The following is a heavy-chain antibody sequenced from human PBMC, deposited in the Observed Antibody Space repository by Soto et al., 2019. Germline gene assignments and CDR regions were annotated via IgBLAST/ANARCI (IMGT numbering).Heavy chain of an antibody. D-gene: IGHD3-22*01. CDR1: GGSVSSGSYY. CDR3: ARDPTAPYEDMDV. Sequence: QVQLQESGPGLVKPSETLSLTCTVSGGSVSSGSYYWSWIRQPPGKGLEWIGYIHYSGSTNYNPSLKSRDTVSVDTSKNRVSLKLSSVSAADTAVYYCARDPTAPYEDMDVWGQGTTVAVSS. J-gene: IGHJ6*02. CDR2: IHYSGST. V-gene: IGHV4-61*01.